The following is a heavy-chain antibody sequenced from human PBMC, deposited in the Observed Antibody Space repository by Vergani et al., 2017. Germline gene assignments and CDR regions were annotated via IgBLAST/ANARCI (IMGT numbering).Heavy chain of an antibody. V-gene: IGHV4-59*01. D-gene: IGHD3-22*01. CDR1: GGTISSYY. CDR2: IYYSGST. Sequence: QVQLQESGPGLVKPSETLSLTCTVSGGTISSYYWSWIRQPPGKGLEWIGYIYYSGSTNYNPSLKSRVTISVDTSKNQLPLKLSSVTAADTAVYYCARAYYYDSSGYCFDYWGQGTLVTVSS. J-gene: IGHJ4*02. CDR3: ARAYYYDSSGYCFDY.